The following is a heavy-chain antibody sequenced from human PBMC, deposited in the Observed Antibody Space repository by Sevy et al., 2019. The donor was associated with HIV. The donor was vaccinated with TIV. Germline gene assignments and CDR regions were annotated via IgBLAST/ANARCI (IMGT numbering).Heavy chain of an antibody. V-gene: IGHV3-9*01. CDR1: GFTFDDYA. CDR2: ISWNSGSI. CDR3: AKDIRGGNFDWLLSIFDY. D-gene: IGHD3-9*01. Sequence: GGSLRLSCAASGFTFDDYAMHWVRQAPGKGLEWVSGISWNSGSIGYADSVKGRFTISRDNAKNSLYLQMNSLRAEDTALYYCAKDIRGGNFDWLLSIFDYWGQGTLVTVSS. J-gene: IGHJ4*02.